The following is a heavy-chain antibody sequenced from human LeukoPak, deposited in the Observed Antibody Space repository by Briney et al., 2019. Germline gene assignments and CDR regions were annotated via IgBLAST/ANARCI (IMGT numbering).Heavy chain of an antibody. Sequence: ASVKVSCKASGYTFTSYGIIWVRQAPGQGLEWMGWINPNSGGTNYAQKFQGRVTMTRDMSTSTVYMELSSLRSEDTAVYYCARGVGGYETDYWGQGTLVTVSS. D-gene: IGHD5-12*01. CDR1: GYTFTSYG. CDR2: INPNSGGT. J-gene: IGHJ4*02. CDR3: ARGVGGYETDY. V-gene: IGHV1-18*01.